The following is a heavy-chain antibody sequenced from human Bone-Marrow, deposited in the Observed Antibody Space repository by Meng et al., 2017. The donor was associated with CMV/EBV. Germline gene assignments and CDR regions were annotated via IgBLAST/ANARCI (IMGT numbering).Heavy chain of an antibody. J-gene: IGHJ4*02. V-gene: IGHV3-74*01. CDR2: INSDGSST. CDR1: GFTFSSYW. Sequence: GGSLRLSCAASGFTFSSYWMHWVRQAPGKGLVWVSRINSDGSSTSYADSVKGRFTISRDNAKNTLYLQMNSLRAEDTAVYYCAKGGYSGYRSADYWGQGTLVTVSS. D-gene: IGHD5-12*01. CDR3: AKGGYSGYRSADY.